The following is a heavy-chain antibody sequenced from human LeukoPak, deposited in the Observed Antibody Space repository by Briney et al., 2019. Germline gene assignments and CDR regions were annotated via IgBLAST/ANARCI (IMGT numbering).Heavy chain of an antibody. CDR3: AREYGSGSYYNQPFDY. Sequence: SETLSLTCTVSGGSISSGDYYWSWIRQPPGKGLEWIGYIYYSGSTYYNPSLKSRVTISVDTSKNQFSLKLSSVTAADTAVYYCAREYGSGSYYNQPFDYWGQGTLVTVSS. J-gene: IGHJ4*02. CDR1: GGSISSGDYY. V-gene: IGHV4-30-4*01. CDR2: IYYSGST. D-gene: IGHD3-10*01.